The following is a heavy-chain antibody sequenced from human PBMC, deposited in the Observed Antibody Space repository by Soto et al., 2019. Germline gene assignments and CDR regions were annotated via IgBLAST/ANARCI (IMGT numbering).Heavy chain of an antibody. Sequence: QIQLAQSGAEVRETGSSVEISCKASGYNFTYRYLHWVRQAPGQALEWMGWITPFNGNNKYAQKFHDSVTFTRDGSRSTAYMELSGLISADTGIYYGVCLFDSYGLDVWGQGTTVTVSS. CDR1: GYNFTYRY. D-gene: IGHD3-3*01. J-gene: IGHJ6*02. CDR2: ITPFNGNN. CDR3: VCLFDSYGLDV. V-gene: IGHV1-45*02.